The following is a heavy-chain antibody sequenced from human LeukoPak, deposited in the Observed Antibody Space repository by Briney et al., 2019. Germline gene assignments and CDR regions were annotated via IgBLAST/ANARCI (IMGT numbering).Heavy chain of an antibody. CDR2: IYYSGST. J-gene: IGHJ6*03. V-gene: IGHV4-59*01. CDR3: ARTTEGGYTYGYFYYYYMDV. D-gene: IGHD5-18*01. CDR1: GGSISSYY. Sequence: SETLSLTCTVSGGSISSYYWSWIRQPPGRGLEWIGYIYYSGSTNYNPSLKSRVTISVDTSKNQFSLKLTSVTAADTAVYYCARTTEGGYTYGYFYYYYMDVWGKGTTVTISS.